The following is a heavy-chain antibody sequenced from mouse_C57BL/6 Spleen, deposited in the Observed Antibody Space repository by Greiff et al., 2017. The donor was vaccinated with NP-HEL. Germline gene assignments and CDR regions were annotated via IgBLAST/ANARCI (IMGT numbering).Heavy chain of an antibody. CDR1: GYTFTSYW. D-gene: IGHD3-2*02. CDR3: ARRDSSGPFAY. Sequence: VQLQQPGAELVKPGASVKLSCKASGYTFTSYWMHWVKQRPGQGLEWIGMIHPNSGSTNYNEKFKSKATLTVDKSSSTAYMQLSSLTSEDSAVYYCARRDSSGPFAYWGQGTLVTVSA. CDR2: IHPNSGST. J-gene: IGHJ3*01. V-gene: IGHV1-64*01.